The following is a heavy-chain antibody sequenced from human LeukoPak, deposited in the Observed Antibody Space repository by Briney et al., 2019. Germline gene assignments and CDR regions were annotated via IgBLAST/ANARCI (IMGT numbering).Heavy chain of an antibody. CDR3: ARDLGTVTTSADY. J-gene: IGHJ4*02. CDR1: GYTFTGYY. Sequence: ASVKVSCKASGYTFTGYYMHWVRQASGQGLEWMGRINPNSGGTNYAQKFQGRVTMTRDTSISTAYMELSRLRSDDTAVYYCARDLGTVTTSADYWGQGTLVTVSS. D-gene: IGHD4-17*01. CDR2: INPNSGGT. V-gene: IGHV1-2*06.